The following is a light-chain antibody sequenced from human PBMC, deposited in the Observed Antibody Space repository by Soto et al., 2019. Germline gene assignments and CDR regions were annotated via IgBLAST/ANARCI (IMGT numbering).Light chain of an antibody. CDR1: STNIGADYD. V-gene: IGLV1-40*01. CDR2: GDT. CDR3: QSYYSTRSGRYV. Sequence: QSVLTQPASVAGSPGQTVTISCTWTSTNIGADYDVPWYQQRPGTAPKLLIVGDTIRPSGVPNRFSASKSGNSASLAITGLQAEDEGEDDCQSYYSTRSGRYVFGTGTKVTVL. J-gene: IGLJ1*01.